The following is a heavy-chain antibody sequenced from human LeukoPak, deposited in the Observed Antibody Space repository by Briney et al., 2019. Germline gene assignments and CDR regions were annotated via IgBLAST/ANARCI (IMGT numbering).Heavy chain of an antibody. CDR3: ASAYTYVRLGDH. Sequence: GGSLRLSCAVSGLSFSNYWMHWVRQAPGKGLVWVARTNLHGTTVDYAGSVRGRFTISRDNAKNTLFLQMNSLRVEDTAVYYCASAYTYVRLGDHWGQGTLVTVSS. D-gene: IGHD3-16*01. V-gene: IGHV3-74*01. CDR2: TNLHGTTV. CDR1: GLSFSNYW. J-gene: IGHJ4*02.